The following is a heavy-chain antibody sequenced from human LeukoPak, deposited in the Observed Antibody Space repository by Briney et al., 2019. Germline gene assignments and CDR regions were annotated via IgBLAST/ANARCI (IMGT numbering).Heavy chain of an antibody. Sequence: SVKVSYKASGGTFSSYAISWVRQAPGQGLEWMGGIIPIFGTANYAQKFQGRVTITADESTSTAYMELSSLRSEDTAVYYCAREHDSSGYTYDYWGQGTLVTVSS. CDR3: AREHDSSGYTYDY. CDR2: IIPIFGTA. J-gene: IGHJ4*02. D-gene: IGHD3-22*01. CDR1: GGTFSSYA. V-gene: IGHV1-69*13.